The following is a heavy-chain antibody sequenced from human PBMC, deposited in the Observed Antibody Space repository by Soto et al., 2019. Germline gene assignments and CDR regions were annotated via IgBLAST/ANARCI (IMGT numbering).Heavy chain of an antibody. V-gene: IGHV3-23*01. J-gene: IGHJ4*02. Sequence: EVQLLDSGGGLVQPGGSLSLFCVASGFSFSGYASSWVRKAPGKGLVWVSSITGTGDSIYYADSVRGRFTISRDNSKNTLYLQMSSLIAEDAARYYCAKDSIPYSSSYDLDHWGRGALVTVSS. CDR2: ITGTGDSI. CDR1: GFSFSGYA. D-gene: IGHD6-6*01. CDR3: AKDSIPYSSSYDLDH.